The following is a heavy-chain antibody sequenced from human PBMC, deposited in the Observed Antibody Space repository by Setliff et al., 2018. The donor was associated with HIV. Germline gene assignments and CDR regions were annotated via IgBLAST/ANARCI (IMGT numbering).Heavy chain of an antibody. CDR1: GFTFSNYV. J-gene: IGHJ4*02. V-gene: IGHV3-23*01. CDR3: AKTYYYDSSGYYYFDS. D-gene: IGHD3-22*01. CDR2: ISGSGVNS. Sequence: GGSLRLSCAASGFTFSNYVINWVRQAPGKGLERISGISGSGVNSYYADSVKGRFTISRDNSKNTLYLQMNSLRAEDTAVYYCAKTYYYDSSGYYYFDSWGQGTLVTISS.